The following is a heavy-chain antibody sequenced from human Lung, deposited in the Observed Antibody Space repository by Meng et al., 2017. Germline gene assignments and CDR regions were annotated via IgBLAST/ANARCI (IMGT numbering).Heavy chain of an antibody. J-gene: IGHJ4*02. V-gene: IGHV4-4*02. CDR2: IYHSGST. D-gene: IGHD2-21*01. Sequence: VQLEVDGAGLGQHLGYLYRTWAFYGGSISNDNWWSWVRQPPGKGLEWIGEIYHSGSTNYNPSLKSRITISVDKPKNQFSLTLSSVTAADTAVYYCTKNDFYCLGYWGQGTLVTVSS. CDR3: TKNDFYCLGY. CDR1: GGSISNDNW.